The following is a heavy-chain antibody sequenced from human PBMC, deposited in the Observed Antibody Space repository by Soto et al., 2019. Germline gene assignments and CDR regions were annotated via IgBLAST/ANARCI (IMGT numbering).Heavy chain of an antibody. CDR3: ASGSSVSAYIDS. V-gene: IGHV4-61*01. CDR1: GGSVSSGNQY. J-gene: IGHJ4*02. D-gene: IGHD6-13*01. CDR2: IYNSGST. Sequence: SETLSLTCTVSGGSVSSGNQYWSWIRQPPGKGLEWIGYIYNSGSTDYNPSLKSRVSISVDTSKDQFSLNLSSVTAADTAMYLCASGSSVSAYIDSWGQGTLVTVSS.